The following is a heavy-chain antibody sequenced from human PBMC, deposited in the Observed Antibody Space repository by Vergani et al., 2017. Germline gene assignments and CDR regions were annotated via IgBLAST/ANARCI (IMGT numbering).Heavy chain of an antibody. CDR2: IQFDGSNQ. V-gene: IGHV3-30*02. CDR1: GFTLSNYD. D-gene: IGHD3-16*01. J-gene: IGHJ4*02. Sequence: QVQLVESGGGVVQRGGSLRLSCATSGFTLSNYDMQWIRQGPGMGLEFVAFIQFDGSNQYYADSVKGRFTRSRDFSKNTLYLQMNSLRTDDTATYYCEKHFRGWGIDYWGQGTQVIVSS. CDR3: EKHFRGWGIDY.